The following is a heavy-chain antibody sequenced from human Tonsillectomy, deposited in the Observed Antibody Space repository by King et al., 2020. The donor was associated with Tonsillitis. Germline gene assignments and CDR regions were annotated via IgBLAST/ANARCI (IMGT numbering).Heavy chain of an antibody. D-gene: IGHD2/OR15-2a*01. J-gene: IGHJ3*01. V-gene: IGHV3-7*04. CDR3: ASDTSRGQGTFWHDVFDL. CDR1: EFDTGTYW. CDR2: IKQDGSVV. Sequence: VQLVESGGDLVLPGGSLRLSCFGSEFDTGTYWMTWVRQAPGKGLEWVANIKQDGSVVNYFDSVRGLFTVSRDHSKNSLYLQRNSMRVEDTALYFFASDTSRGQGTFWHDVFDLWGQGTVVTVSS.